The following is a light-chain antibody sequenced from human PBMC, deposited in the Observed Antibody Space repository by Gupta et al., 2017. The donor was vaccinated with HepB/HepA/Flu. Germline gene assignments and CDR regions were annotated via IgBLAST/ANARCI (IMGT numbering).Light chain of an antibody. Sequence: IHLTQSPSTLSASVGDRVTITCRASQSISSWVAWYQQKPGKAPKLRIYKASSLESGVPSRGSGSGSGTEFTLTISSLQPDDFATYYCKKYKSYPDTVGQGTKLEIK. CDR3: KKYKSYPDT. CDR1: QSISSW. CDR2: KAS. J-gene: IGKJ2*01. V-gene: IGKV1-5*03.